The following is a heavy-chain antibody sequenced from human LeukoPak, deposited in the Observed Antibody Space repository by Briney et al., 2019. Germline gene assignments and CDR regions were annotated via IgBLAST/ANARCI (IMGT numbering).Heavy chain of an antibody. CDR3: ARMSVTMIVVVSYFDS. V-gene: IGHV3-30*02. D-gene: IGHD3-22*01. Sequence: PGGSLRLSCAASGFTFSSYGMHWVRQAPGKGLEWVAFIRYDGSNKYYADSVKGRFTISRDNSKNTLYLQMSSLRAGDTAVYFCARMSVTMIVVVSYFDSWGQGTLVTVSS. J-gene: IGHJ4*02. CDR2: IRYDGSNK. CDR1: GFTFSSYG.